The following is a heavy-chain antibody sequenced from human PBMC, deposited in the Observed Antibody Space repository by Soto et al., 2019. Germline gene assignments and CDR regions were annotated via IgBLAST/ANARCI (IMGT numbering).Heavy chain of an antibody. V-gene: IGHV4-4*02. Sequence: QVQLQESGPGLVKPSGTLSLTCAVSGGSISSSNWWSWVRQPPGKGLEWIGEIYHSGSTNYNPSLKSRVTISVDKSKNQFSLKLSSVTAADTAVYYYARDYAASSWHYYFDYWGQGTLVTVSS. J-gene: IGHJ4*02. CDR2: IYHSGST. CDR3: ARDYAASSWHYYFDY. D-gene: IGHD6-13*01. CDR1: GGSISSSNW.